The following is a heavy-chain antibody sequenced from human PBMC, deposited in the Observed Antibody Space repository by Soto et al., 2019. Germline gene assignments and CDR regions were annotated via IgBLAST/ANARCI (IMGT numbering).Heavy chain of an antibody. J-gene: IGHJ3*02. CDR2: INPATGAA. Sequence: QLHLVQSGAVVKKPGASVTVSCSASGYPVTAYYMHWVRQAPGRGLEWMGGINPATGAAKYTQTFRGGVTMTGDPSTGTVFMELGGLTSGDPAVFYWAGGGGVGVAGSAAFDMWGQGTLVTVSS. CDR1: GYPVTAYY. V-gene: IGHV1-2*02. CDR3: AGGGGVGVAGSAAFDM. D-gene: IGHD3-3*01.